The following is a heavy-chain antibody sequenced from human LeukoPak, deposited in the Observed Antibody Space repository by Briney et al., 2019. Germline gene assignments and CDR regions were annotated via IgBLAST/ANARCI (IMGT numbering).Heavy chain of an antibody. D-gene: IGHD4-17*01. Sequence: VRQXXXXXLEXVANIKQDGSEKYYVDSVKGRFTISRDNAKNSLYLQMNSLRAEDTAVYYCAIHYGDWESYFQHWGQGTLVTVSS. V-gene: IGHV3-7*01. CDR3: AIHYGDWESYFQH. CDR2: IKQDGSEK. J-gene: IGHJ1*01.